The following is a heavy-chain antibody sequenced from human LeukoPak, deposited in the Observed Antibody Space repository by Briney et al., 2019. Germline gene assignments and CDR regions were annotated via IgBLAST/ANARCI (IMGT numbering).Heavy chain of an antibody. V-gene: IGHV1-18*01. CDR3: ARDSPFDIVVVPAASLRLDV. CDR1: GYTFTSYG. D-gene: IGHD2-2*01. CDR2: ISAYNGNT. J-gene: IGHJ6*02. Sequence: ASVKVSCKASGYTFTSYGISWVRQAPGQGLEWMGWISAYNGNTNYAQKLQGRVTMTADTSTSTAYMELRSLRSDDTAVYYCARDSPFDIVVVPAASLRLDVWGQGTTVTVPS.